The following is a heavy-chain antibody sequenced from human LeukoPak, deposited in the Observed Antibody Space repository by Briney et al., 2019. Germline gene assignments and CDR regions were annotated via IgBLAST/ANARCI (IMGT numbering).Heavy chain of an antibody. D-gene: IGHD6-6*01. CDR1: GGSFSGYY. Sequence: PSETLSLTCAVHGGSFSGYYWSWIRQPPGRGLEWIGEINHSGSTNYNPSLKSRVTISVDTSKNQFSLNLNSVTAADTAVYYCARGGAARLHFQNWGQGTLVTVSS. J-gene: IGHJ1*01. CDR2: INHSGST. CDR3: ARGGAARLHFQN. V-gene: IGHV4-34*01.